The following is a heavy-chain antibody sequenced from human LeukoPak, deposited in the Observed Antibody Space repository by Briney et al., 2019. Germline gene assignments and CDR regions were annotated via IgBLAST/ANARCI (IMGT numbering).Heavy chain of an antibody. CDR1: GFTFSSYA. CDR2: ISKDGSNK. V-gene: IGHV3-30-3*01. J-gene: IGHJ6*02. Sequence: PGGSLRLSSAASGFTFSSYAMHWVRQAPGKGLEWVAVISKDGSNKDYADSVKGRFTISRDNSKNTVYLQMNSLRTEDTAVFYCARDGGWGAAVMFSINYYYYGMDVWGQGTTVTVSS. CDR3: ARDGGWGAAVMFSINYYYYGMDV. D-gene: IGHD6-13*01.